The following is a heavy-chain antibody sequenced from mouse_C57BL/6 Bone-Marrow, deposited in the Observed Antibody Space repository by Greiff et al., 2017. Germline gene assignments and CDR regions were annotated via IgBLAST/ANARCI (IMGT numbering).Heavy chain of an antibody. D-gene: IGHD2-5*01. J-gene: IGHJ1*03. CDR2: IYPGSGST. Sequence: VQLQQPGAELVKPGASVKMSCKASGYTFTSYWITWVKQRPAQGLEWIGDIYPGSGSTNYNEKFKSKATLTVDTSSSTAYMQLSSLTSEDSAVYYCARPYYSNYWYFDVWGTGTTVTVSS. CDR1: GYTFTSYW. CDR3: ARPYYSNYWYFDV. V-gene: IGHV1-55*01.